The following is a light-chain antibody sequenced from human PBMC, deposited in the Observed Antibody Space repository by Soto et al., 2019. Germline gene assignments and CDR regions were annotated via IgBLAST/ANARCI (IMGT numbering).Light chain of an antibody. CDR3: QQYGSSPPYT. Sequence: EIVLTQSPGTLSLSPGERATISCRASQSVSSSYLAWYQQKPGQAPRLLIYCASSSATGIPDRFSGSGSGTDFTLTISRLEPEDFAVYYCQQYGSSPPYTFGQGTKLEIK. CDR1: QSVSSSY. CDR2: CAS. V-gene: IGKV3-20*01. J-gene: IGKJ2*01.